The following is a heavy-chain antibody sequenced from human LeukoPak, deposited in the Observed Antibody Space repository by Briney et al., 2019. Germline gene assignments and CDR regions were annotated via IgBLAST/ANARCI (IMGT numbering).Heavy chain of an antibody. J-gene: IGHJ4*02. CDR3: ATAYDSSGYYKYFDY. V-gene: IGHV1-69-2*01. D-gene: IGHD3-22*01. CDR1: GYTFTDYY. CDR2: VDPEDGET. Sequence: ASVKVSCKVSGYTFTDYYMHWVQQAPGKGLEWMGLVDPEDGETIYAEKLQGRVTITADTSTDTAYMELSSLRSEDTAVYYCATAYDSSGYYKYFDYWGQGTLVTVSS.